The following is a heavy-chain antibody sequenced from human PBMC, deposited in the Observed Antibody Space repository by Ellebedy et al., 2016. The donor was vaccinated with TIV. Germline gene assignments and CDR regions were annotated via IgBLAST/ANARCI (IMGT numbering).Heavy chain of an antibody. CDR2: IIGSGGST. D-gene: IGHD1-1*01. CDR1: GFTINNYA. CDR3: VTYNRREFEY. Sequence: ESLKISXAASGFTINNYAMTWVRQAPGKGLEWVSLIIGSGGSTFYADSVKGRFTISRDNSKNTLYLQMNSLRAEDTAVYYCVTYNRREFEYWGQGTLVTVSS. J-gene: IGHJ4*02. V-gene: IGHV3-23*01.